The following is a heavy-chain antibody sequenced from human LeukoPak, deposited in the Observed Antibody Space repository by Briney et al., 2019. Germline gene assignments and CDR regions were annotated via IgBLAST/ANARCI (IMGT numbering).Heavy chain of an antibody. CDR2: ISITSTYV. Sequence: GGSLRLSCGASGFIFSNYNMNWGRQAPEKGLEWVSSISITSTYVYYADSVKGRFTISRDNAKNSLYLQMNSLKAEDTAVYYCARVPHYCGSTSCHFDYWGQGTLVTVSS. D-gene: IGHD2-2*01. CDR3: ARVPHYCGSTSCHFDY. J-gene: IGHJ4*02. CDR1: GFIFSNYN. V-gene: IGHV3-21*01.